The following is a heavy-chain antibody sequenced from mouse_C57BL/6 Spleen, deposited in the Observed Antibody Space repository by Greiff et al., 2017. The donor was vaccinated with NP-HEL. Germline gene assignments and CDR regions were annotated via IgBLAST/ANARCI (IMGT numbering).Heavy chain of an antibody. Sequence: QVQLQQSGAELARPGASVKLSCKASGYTFTSYGISWVKQRTGQGLEWIGEIYPRSGNTYYNEKFKGKATLTADKSSSTAYMELRSLTSEDSAVYFCARGGVYGYDEYFFAYWGQGTLVTVSA. J-gene: IGHJ3*01. CDR1: GYTFTSYG. CDR2: IYPRSGNT. CDR3: ARGGVYGYDEYFFAY. V-gene: IGHV1-81*01. D-gene: IGHD2-2*01.